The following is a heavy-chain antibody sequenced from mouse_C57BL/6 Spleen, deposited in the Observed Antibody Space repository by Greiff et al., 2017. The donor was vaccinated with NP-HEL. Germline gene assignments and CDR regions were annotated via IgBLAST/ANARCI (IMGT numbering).Heavy chain of an antibody. Sequence: EVQLQQSGPVLVKPGASVKMSCKASGYTFTDYYMNWVKQSHGKSLEWIGVINPYNGGTSYNQKFKGKATLTVDKFSSTAYMELNSLKSEDSAVYYCAREVYYGSRPHWYFDVWGTGTTVTVSS. CDR3: AREVYYGSRPHWYFDV. V-gene: IGHV1-19*01. J-gene: IGHJ1*03. CDR2: INPYNGGT. D-gene: IGHD1-1*01. CDR1: GYTFTDYY.